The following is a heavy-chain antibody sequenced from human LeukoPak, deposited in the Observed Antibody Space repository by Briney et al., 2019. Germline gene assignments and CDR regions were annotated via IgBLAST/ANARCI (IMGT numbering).Heavy chain of an antibody. CDR2: IHYTGTT. V-gene: IGHV4-39*07. Sequence: SETLSLTCTVSGGSISISRHYWAWIRQPPGKGLDWIGTIHYTGTTYYNPSLKSRVSISVDRSTNQFSLRVSPVTAADTAVYYCARYGNSAVYWGQGTLVTVSS. J-gene: IGHJ4*02. D-gene: IGHD4-23*01. CDR3: ARYGNSAVY. CDR1: GGSISISRHY.